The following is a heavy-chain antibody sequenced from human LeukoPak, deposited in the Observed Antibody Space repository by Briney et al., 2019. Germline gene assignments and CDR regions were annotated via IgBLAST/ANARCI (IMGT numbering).Heavy chain of an antibody. V-gene: IGHV3-30*02. CDR2: IRNDGSNK. Sequence: PGGSLRLSCAASGFTFSTSGMHWVRQAPGRGLEWVAFIRNDGSNKYYADSVKGRSTISRDNSKNTLYLQMNSLGAEDTAVYYCAKGSGYSFFEYWGQGTLVTVSS. J-gene: IGHJ4*02. CDR1: GFTFSTSG. CDR3: AKGSGYSFFEY. D-gene: IGHD3-22*01.